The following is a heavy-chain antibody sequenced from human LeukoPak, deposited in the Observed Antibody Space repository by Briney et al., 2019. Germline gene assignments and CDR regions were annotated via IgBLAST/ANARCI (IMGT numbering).Heavy chain of an antibody. CDR2: ISYDGSNK. CDR3: AKGVRSTNGVNPVDY. CDR1: GFTFSSYA. V-gene: IGHV3-30*18. J-gene: IGHJ4*02. Sequence: GGSLRLSCAASGFTFSSYAMSWVRQAPGKGLEWVSVISYDGSNKYYADSVKGRFTISRDNSKNTLYLQMNSLRAEDTAVYYCAKGVRSTNGVNPVDYWGQGTVVTVSA. D-gene: IGHD2-8*01.